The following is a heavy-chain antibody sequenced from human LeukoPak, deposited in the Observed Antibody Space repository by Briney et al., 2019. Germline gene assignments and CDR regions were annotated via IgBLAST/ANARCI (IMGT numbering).Heavy chain of an antibody. D-gene: IGHD3-9*01. CDR2: INSDSGFT. Sequence: ASVKVSCKASGYTFTGYYMNWVRQAPGQGLEWMGWINSDSGFTKYAQKFQGRVTMTRDTSITTVYMDLTRLTSDDTAVYYCARNFDMKEFDPWGQGTLVTVSS. CDR1: GYTFTGYY. V-gene: IGHV1-2*02. CDR3: ARNFDMKEFDP. J-gene: IGHJ5*02.